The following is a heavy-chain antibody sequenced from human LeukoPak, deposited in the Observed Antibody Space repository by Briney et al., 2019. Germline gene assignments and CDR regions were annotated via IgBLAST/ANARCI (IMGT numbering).Heavy chain of an antibody. CDR2: IKSKTEGGTT. CDR3: TTGNP. V-gene: IGHV3-15*01. Sequence: GGSLRLSCLTSGFTFANASMSWVRQAPGKGLQWVGLIKSKTEGGTTFYAAPVKDRFRISRDDGRNTLYLQMNSLTVGDTGDYYCTTGNPWGQGTLVTVSS. CDR1: GFTFANAS. J-gene: IGHJ5*02.